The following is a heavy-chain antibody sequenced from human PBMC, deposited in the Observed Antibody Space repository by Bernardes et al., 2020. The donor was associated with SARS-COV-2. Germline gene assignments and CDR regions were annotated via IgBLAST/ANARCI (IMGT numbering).Heavy chain of an antibody. CDR1: GFTFSSYG. V-gene: IGHV3-30*03. J-gene: IGHJ4*02. D-gene: IGHD3-3*01. CDR2: ISYDGSNK. CDR3: ARAGDKSGYSYFDY. Sequence: GGSLRLSCAASGFTFSSYGMHWVRQAPGKGLEWVAVISYDGSNKYYADSVKGRFTISRDNSKNTLYLQVKSLRAGDTALYYCARAGDKSGYSYFDYWGQGALVTVSS.